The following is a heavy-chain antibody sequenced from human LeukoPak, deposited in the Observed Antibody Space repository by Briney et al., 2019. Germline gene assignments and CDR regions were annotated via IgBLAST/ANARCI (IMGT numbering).Heavy chain of an antibody. CDR3: ARGGEITGTPFYY. Sequence: ASVKVSCKASGYTFTGYYMHWVRQAPGQGLEWMGRINPNSGGTNYAQKFQGRVTMTRDTSISTAYMELSRLRSDDTAVYYCARGGEITGTPFYYWGQGTLVTVSS. J-gene: IGHJ4*02. CDR1: GYTFTGYY. D-gene: IGHD1/OR15-1a*01. V-gene: IGHV1-2*06. CDR2: INPNSGGT.